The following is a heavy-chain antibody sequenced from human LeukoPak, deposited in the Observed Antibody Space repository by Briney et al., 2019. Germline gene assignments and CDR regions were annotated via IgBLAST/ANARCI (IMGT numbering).Heavy chain of an antibody. D-gene: IGHD4-17*01. CDR1: EFTFRTYS. V-gene: IGHV3-21*01. J-gene: IGHJ4*02. Sequence: PGGSLRLSCAASEFTFRTYSMTWVRQAPGKGLEWVSIISSGSSAIFSADALKGRFTISRDDAKNLLYLDMNSLRAEDTAVYYCARGHTAVTRHFDFWGQGTLVTVSS. CDR2: ISSGSSAI. CDR3: ARGHTAVTRHFDF.